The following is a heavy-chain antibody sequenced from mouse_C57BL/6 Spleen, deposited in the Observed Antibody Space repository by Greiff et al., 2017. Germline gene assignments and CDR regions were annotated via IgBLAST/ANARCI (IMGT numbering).Heavy chain of an antibody. CDR2: IYPSDSET. CDR1: GYTFTSYW. Sequence: QVQLQQPGAELVRPGSSVKLSCKASGYTFTSYWMDWVKQRPGQGLEWIGNIYPSDSETHYNQKFKDKATLTVDKSSSTAYMQLSSLTSEDSAVYYCARKGYSNCSWFAYWGQGTLVTVSA. V-gene: IGHV1-61*01. J-gene: IGHJ3*01. CDR3: ARKGYSNCSWFAY. D-gene: IGHD2-5*01.